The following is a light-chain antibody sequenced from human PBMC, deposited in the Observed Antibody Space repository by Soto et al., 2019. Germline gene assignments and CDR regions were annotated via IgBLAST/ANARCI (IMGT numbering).Light chain of an antibody. CDR3: QQYGSSSYT. Sequence: EIVLTQSPGTLSLSPGERATLSCRASQSISSSYLAWYPQKPGQAPRLLIYAASSRATGIPDRFSGSGSGTDITLTISRLEPEDFAVYYCQQYGSSSYTFGQGTQLEIK. V-gene: IGKV3-20*01. CDR2: AAS. CDR1: QSISSSY. J-gene: IGKJ2*01.